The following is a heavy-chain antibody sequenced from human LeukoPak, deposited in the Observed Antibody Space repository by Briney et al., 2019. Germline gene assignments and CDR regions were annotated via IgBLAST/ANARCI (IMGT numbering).Heavy chain of an antibody. J-gene: IGHJ5*02. V-gene: IGHV4-39*01. CDR2: IYYSGST. CDR3: ARAFSVSAWFDP. D-gene: IGHD3-10*01. Sequence: SETLSLTCTVSGGSISSSSYYWGWIRQPPEKGLEWIGSIYYSGSTYYNPSLKSRVTISVDTSKNQFSLKLSSVTAADTAVYYCARAFSVSAWFDPWGQGTLVTVSS. CDR1: GGSISSSSYY.